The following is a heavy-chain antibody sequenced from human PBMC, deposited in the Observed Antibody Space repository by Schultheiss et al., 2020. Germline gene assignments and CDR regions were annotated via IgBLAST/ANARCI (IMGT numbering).Heavy chain of an antibody. J-gene: IGHJ6*02. V-gene: IGHV3-11*01. D-gene: IGHD2-21*01. Sequence: GGSLRLSCAASGFTFSDYYMSWIRQAPGKGLEWVSYISSSGSTIYYADSVKGRFTISRDNSKNTLYLQMNSLRAEDTAVYYCARIPSRYYYYYGMDVWGQGTTVTVSS. CDR3: ARIPSRYYYYYGMDV. CDR2: ISSSGSTI. CDR1: GFTFSDYY.